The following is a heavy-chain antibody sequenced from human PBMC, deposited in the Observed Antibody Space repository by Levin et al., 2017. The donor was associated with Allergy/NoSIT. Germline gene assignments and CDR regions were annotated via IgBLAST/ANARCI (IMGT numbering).Heavy chain of an antibody. CDR1: GGSFSGYY. D-gene: IGHD2-21*01. CDR3: ARVRRPRTSILWSSHGGFDY. V-gene: IGHV4-34*01. J-gene: IGHJ4*02. CDR2: INHSGST. Sequence: PSETLSLTCAVYGGSFSGYYWSWIRQPPGKGLEWIGEINHSGSTNYNPSLKSRVTISVDTSKNQFSLKLSSVTAADTAVYYCARVRRPRTSILWSSHGGFDYWGQGTLVTVSS.